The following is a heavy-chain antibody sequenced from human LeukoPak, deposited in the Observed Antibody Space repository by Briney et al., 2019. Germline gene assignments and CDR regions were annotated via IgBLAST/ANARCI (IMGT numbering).Heavy chain of an antibody. V-gene: IGHV4-61*02. CDR3: ARTTRFLEWLWFDY. J-gene: IGHJ4*02. Sequence: SETLSLTCTVSGGSISSGSYYWSWIRQPAGKGLEWIGRIYTSGSTNYNPSLKSRVTISVDTSKNQFSLKLSSVTAADTAVYYCARTTRFLEWLWFDYWGQGTLVTVSS. CDR2: IYTSGST. CDR1: GGSISSGSYY. D-gene: IGHD3-3*01.